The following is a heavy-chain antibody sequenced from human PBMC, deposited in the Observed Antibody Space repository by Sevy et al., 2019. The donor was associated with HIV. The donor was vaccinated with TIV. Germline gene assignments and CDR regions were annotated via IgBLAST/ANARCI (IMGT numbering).Heavy chain of an antibody. V-gene: IGHV3-48*01. CDR2: ISSSSSIF. J-gene: IGHJ4*02. CDR1: GFTFSNYS. CDR3: ARAGEMATIRQFDY. Sequence: GGSLRLSCAASGFTFSNYSMNWVRQAPGKGLEWISYISSSSSIFYYADSVKGRFTISRDNATKSLYLQMNSLRVEDTAMYYCARAGEMATIRQFDYWGQGTLVTVSS. D-gene: IGHD5-12*01.